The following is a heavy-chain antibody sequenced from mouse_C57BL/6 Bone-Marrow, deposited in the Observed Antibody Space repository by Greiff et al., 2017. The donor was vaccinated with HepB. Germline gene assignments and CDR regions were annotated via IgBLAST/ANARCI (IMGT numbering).Heavy chain of an antibody. Sequence: VQLQQSDAELVKPGASVKISCKVSGYTFTDHTIHWMKQSPEQGLEWIGYIYPRAGSTKYNEKFNGKATLTADKSSSTAYMQLNSLTSEDSAVYFCASPGGSSDVRFAYWGQGTLVTVSA. V-gene: IGHV1-78*01. CDR3: ASPGGSSDVRFAY. J-gene: IGHJ3*01. CDR1: GYTFTDHT. D-gene: IGHD1-1*01. CDR2: IYPRAGST.